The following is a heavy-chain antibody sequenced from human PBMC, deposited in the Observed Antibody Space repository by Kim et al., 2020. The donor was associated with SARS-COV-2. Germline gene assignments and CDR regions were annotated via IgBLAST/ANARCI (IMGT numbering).Heavy chain of an antibody. CDR3: ARTPPGGIAPHYYYYGMDA. D-gene: IGHD6-13*01. V-gene: IGHV4-39*07. Sequence: SETLSLTCTVSGGSISSSSYYWGWIRQPPGKGLEWIGSIYYSGSTYYNPSLKSRVTISVDTSKNQFSLKLSSVTAADTAVYYCARTPPGGIAPHYYYYGMDAWGQGTTVTVSS. J-gene: IGHJ6*02. CDR2: IYYSGST. CDR1: GGSISSSSYY.